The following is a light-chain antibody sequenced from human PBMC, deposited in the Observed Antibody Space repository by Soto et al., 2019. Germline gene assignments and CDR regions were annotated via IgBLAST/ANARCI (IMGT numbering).Light chain of an antibody. CDR1: QCVSSNY. Sequence: EIVLTQSPGTLSLSPGERATLSCRASQCVSSNYLAWYQQKPGQAPRVLIYVASSRATGIPDRFSGSGSGTDFTLTISRLEPEDFAVYYCQQYGSSPITFGQGTRLEIK. J-gene: IGKJ5*01. CDR3: QQYGSSPIT. CDR2: VAS. V-gene: IGKV3-20*01.